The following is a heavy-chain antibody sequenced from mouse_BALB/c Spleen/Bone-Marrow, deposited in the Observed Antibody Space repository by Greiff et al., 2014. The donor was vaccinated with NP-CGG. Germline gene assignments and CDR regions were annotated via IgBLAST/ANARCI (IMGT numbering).Heavy chain of an antibody. J-gene: IGHJ2*01. Sequence: QLLQSXPELVKPGASVKFSCKASGYAFSSSWMNWVKQRPGQGLEWIGRIYPGDGDTNYNGKFKGKATLTADKSSSTAYMQLSSLTSVDSAVYFCARDYYGSSYDYWGQGTTLTVSS. CDR3: ARDYYGSSYDY. V-gene: IGHV1-82*01. D-gene: IGHD1-1*01. CDR1: GYAFSSSW. CDR2: IYPGDGDT.